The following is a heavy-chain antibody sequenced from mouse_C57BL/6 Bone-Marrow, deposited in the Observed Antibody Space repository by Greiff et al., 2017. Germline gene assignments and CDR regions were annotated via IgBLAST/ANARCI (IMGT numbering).Heavy chain of an antibody. D-gene: IGHD2-3*01. V-gene: IGHV1-63*01. CDR1: GYTFTNYW. J-gene: IGHJ4*01. CDR3: ARSDGYYAYYAMDD. Sequence: QVQLQQSGAELVRPGTSVKMSCKASGYTFTNYWIGWAKQRPGHGLEWIGDIYPGGGYTNYNEKFKGKATLTADKSSSTAYMQFSSLTSEDSAIYYCARSDGYYAYYAMDDWGQGTSVTVSS. CDR2: IYPGGGYT.